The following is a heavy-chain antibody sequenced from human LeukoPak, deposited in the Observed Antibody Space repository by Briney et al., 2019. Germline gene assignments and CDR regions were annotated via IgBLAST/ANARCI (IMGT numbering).Heavy chain of an antibody. CDR1: GGSISSSSYY. D-gene: IGHD5-18*01. J-gene: IGHJ2*01. V-gene: IGHV4-61*02. Sequence: SETLSLTCTVSGGSISSSSYYWTWIRPPAGKGLEWVGRMYTSGSSNYNPSLKSRVTISVDTSKNQFSLRLSSVTAADTAVYYCARDVGRYTYGYRPTEVYWYFDLWGRGTLVTVSS. CDR2: MYTSGSS. CDR3: ARDVGRYTYGYRPTEVYWYFDL.